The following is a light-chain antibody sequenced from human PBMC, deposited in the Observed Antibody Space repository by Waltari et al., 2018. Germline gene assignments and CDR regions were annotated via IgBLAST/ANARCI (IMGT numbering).Light chain of an antibody. CDR3: QHRSNWPLN. Sequence: EIVLTQSPATLSLSPGEGATLSCRASQNVGNYLAWYQQKPGPAPRLLIYDTSNRATGIPARFSGSGSGTDFTLTISGLEPEDFAVYYCQHRSNWPLNFGGGTKVEIK. J-gene: IGKJ4*01. CDR1: QNVGNY. CDR2: DTS. V-gene: IGKV3-11*01.